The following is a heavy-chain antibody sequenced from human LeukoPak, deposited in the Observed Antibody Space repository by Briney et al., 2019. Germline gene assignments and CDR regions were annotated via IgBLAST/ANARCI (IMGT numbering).Heavy chain of an antibody. CDR3: AELGINMIGGV. CDR1: GFTVSSNY. D-gene: IGHD3-10*02. J-gene: IGHJ6*04. CDR2: ISSSGSTI. V-gene: IGHV3-48*03. Sequence: PGGSLRLSCAASGFTVSSNYMNWVRQAPGRGLEGVSYISSSGSTIYYADSVKGRSTISRDNAKNSLYLQMNSLRAEDTAVYYCAELGINMIGGVWGKGTTVTISS.